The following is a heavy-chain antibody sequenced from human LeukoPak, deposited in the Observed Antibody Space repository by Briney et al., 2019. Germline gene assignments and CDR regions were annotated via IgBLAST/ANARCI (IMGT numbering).Heavy chain of an antibody. CDR3: ARLGSDSGYDIPPMVYYYGMDV. CDR2: ISAYNGNT. V-gene: IGHV1-18*04. D-gene: IGHD5-12*01. CDR1: GYTFTSYG. Sequence: GASVKVSCKASGYTFTSYGISWVRQAPGQGLEWMGWISAYNGNTNYAQKLQGRVTMTTDTSTSTAYMELRSLRSDDTAVYYCARLGSDSGYDIPPMVYYYGMDVWGKGTTVTVSS. J-gene: IGHJ6*04.